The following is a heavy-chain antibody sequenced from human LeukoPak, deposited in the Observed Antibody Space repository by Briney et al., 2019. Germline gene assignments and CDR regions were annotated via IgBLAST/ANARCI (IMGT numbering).Heavy chain of an antibody. CDR2: INHSGST. Sequence: SETLSLTCAVYGGSFSGYYWSWIRQPPGKGLEWIGEINHSGSTNYNPSLKSRVTISVDTSKNQFSLKLSSVTAADTAVYYCATSRGYSYARGGYWGQGTLVTVSS. J-gene: IGHJ4*02. CDR1: GGSFSGYY. V-gene: IGHV4-34*01. D-gene: IGHD5-18*01. CDR3: ATSRGYSYARGGY.